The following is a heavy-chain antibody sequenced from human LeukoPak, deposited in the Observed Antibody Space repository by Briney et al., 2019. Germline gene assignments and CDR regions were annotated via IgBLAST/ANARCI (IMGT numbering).Heavy chain of an antibody. V-gene: IGHV3-9*03. CDR1: GFIFDDYA. CDR3: ARDRFRYCSGAYCSHFEF. CDR2: INWNNGTI. D-gene: IGHD2-15*01. Sequence: PGGSLRLSCAASGFIFDDYAMHWVRQAPGKGLEWVSGINWNNGTIGYADSVKGRFTISRDNAKNSLYLQMNSLRADDMAFYYCARDRFRYCSGAYCSHFEFWGQGALVSVSS. J-gene: IGHJ4*02.